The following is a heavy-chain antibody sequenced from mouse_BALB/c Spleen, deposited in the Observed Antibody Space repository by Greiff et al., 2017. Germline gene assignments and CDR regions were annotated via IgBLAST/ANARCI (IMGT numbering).Heavy chain of an antibody. V-gene: IGHV5-17*02. D-gene: IGHD2-4*01. CDR1: GFTFSSFG. CDR3: ARSPYDYDGRYYAMDY. Sequence: EVMLVESGGGLVQPGGSRKLSCAASGFTFSSFGMHWVRQAPEKGLEWVAYISSGSSTIYYADTVKGRFTISRDNPKNTLFLQMTSLRSEDTAMYYCARSPYDYDGRYYAMDYWGQGTSVTVSS. J-gene: IGHJ4*01. CDR2: ISSGSSTI.